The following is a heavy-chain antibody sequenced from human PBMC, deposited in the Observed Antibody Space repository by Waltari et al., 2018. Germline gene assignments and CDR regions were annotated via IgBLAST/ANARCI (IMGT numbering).Heavy chain of an antibody. CDR2: ISSSSSYI. Sequence: EVQLVESGGGLVKPGGSLRLSCAASGFTFSSYSMNWVRQAPGKGLEWVSSISSSSSYIYYADSVKGRFTISRDNAKNSLYLQMNSLRAEDTAVYYCARAHWNVDSPFDYWGQGTLVTVSS. D-gene: IGHD1-1*01. V-gene: IGHV3-21*01. J-gene: IGHJ4*02. CDR1: GFTFSSYS. CDR3: ARAHWNVDSPFDY.